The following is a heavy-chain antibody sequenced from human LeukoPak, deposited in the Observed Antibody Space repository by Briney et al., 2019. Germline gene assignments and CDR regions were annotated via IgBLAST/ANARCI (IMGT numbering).Heavy chain of an antibody. Sequence: PGGSLRLSCAPSGFTFSSYEMNWVRQAPGKGLEWVSYISSSGSTIYYADSVKGRFTISRDNAKNSLYLQMNSLRAEDTAVYYCARGPSYYDILTAFPVGPLGMPIWGQGTMVTVSS. V-gene: IGHV3-48*03. CDR2: ISSSGSTI. D-gene: IGHD3-9*01. J-gene: IGHJ3*02. CDR3: ARGPSYYDILTAFPVGPLGMPI. CDR1: GFTFSSYE.